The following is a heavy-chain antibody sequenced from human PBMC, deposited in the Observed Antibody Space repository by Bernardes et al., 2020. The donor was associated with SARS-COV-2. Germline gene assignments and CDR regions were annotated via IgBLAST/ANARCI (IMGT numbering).Heavy chain of an antibody. D-gene: IGHD6-13*01. CDR1: RFIFSNYW. J-gene: IGHJ6*02. Sequence: GGSLRLSCAASRFIFSNYWMSWVRQAPGKGLEWLANIKPDGSDKYYVDSVKGRFTISRDNAKNSLYLQVNSLRTEDTAVYYCARDAPIGSSLRYYGLDVWGQGTTVTVSS. V-gene: IGHV3-7*03. CDR2: IKPDGSDK. CDR3: ARDAPIGSSLRYYGLDV.